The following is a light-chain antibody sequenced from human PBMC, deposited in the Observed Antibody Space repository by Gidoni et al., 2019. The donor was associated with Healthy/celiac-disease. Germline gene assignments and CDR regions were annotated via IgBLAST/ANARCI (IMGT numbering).Light chain of an antibody. CDR2: WAS. CDR1: QSVLYSSNNKNY. J-gene: IGKJ4*01. CDR3: QQYYSTLALT. V-gene: IGKV4-1*01. Sequence: DIVMTQSPDSLAVSLGERATINCKSSQSVLYSSNNKNYLAWYQQKPGQPPKLLIYWASTRESGVPDRFSGSGSGTDFTLTISSLQAEDVAVYYCQQYYSTLALTFSGXTKVEIK.